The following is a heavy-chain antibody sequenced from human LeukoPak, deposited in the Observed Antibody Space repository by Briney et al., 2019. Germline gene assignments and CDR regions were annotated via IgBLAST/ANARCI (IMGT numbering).Heavy chain of an antibody. V-gene: IGHV3-48*03. CDR1: GFTFSSYE. J-gene: IGHJ1*01. Sequence: GGSLRLSCAASGFTFSSYEMNWVRQAPGKGLEWVSYISSSGSTIYYADSVKGRFTISRDNAKNSLYLQMNSLRAEDTAVYYCARDRGPNLKRPEYFQHWGQGTLVTVSS. D-gene: IGHD1-14*01. CDR2: ISSSGSTI. CDR3: ARDRGPNLKRPEYFQH.